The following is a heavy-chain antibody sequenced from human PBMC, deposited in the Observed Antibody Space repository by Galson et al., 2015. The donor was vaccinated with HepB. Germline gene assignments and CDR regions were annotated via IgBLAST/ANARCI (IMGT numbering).Heavy chain of an antibody. CDR1: GFTFSGSA. Sequence: SLRLSCAASGFTFSGSAIHWVRQASGKGPEWVGRIRSKASDYATAYAASLKGRFTISRDDSKNTAYLHMNSLKTEDTAVYNCLRLGDLSWYSSSWGQGTLVTVSS. V-gene: IGHV3-73*01. J-gene: IGHJ4*02. CDR3: LRLGDLSWYSSS. D-gene: IGHD6-13*01. CDR2: IRSKASDYAT.